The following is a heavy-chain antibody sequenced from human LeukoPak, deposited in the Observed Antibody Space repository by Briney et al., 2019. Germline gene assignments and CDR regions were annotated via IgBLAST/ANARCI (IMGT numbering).Heavy chain of an antibody. CDR1: GGSISSYY. D-gene: IGHD3-22*01. CDR2: IYYSGST. V-gene: IGHV4-59*01. J-gene: IGHJ1*01. Sequence: SETLSLTCTVSGGSISSYYWSWIRQPPGKGLEWIGYIYYSGSTNYNPSPKSRVTISVDTSKNQFSLKLSSVTAADTAVYYCARGGAFYYDSSGYYLQYWGQGTLVTVSS. CDR3: ARGGAFYYDSSGYYLQY.